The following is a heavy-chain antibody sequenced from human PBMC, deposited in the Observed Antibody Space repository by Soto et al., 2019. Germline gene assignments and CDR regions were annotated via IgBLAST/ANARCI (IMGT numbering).Heavy chain of an antibody. Sequence: GASVKVSCKASGYSFTSYFMHWVRQAPGQGPEWMGIIDPDGGSTSYAQKFQGRATMTTDTSTSTVYVELSSLRSEDTAVYYCASLIGVDTLRDYWGQGTLVTVSS. CDR3: ASLIGVDTLRDY. CDR2: IDPDGGST. CDR1: GYSFTSYF. D-gene: IGHD3-3*01. V-gene: IGHV1-46*01. J-gene: IGHJ4*02.